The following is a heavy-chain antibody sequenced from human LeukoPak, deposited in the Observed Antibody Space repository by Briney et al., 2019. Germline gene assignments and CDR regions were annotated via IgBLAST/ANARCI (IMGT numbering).Heavy chain of an antibody. CDR2: ISSSSNTI. CDR3: ARKLLWFGEPLDY. J-gene: IGHJ4*02. D-gene: IGHD3-10*01. V-gene: IGHV3-11*04. Sequence: GGSLRLSCAASGFPFSYDYMSWIRQPPGKGLEWISYISSSSNTIYYADSVKGRFTISRDNAKNSLCLQMNSLRAEDTAVYYCARKLLWFGEPLDYWGQGTLVTVSS. CDR1: GFPFSYDY.